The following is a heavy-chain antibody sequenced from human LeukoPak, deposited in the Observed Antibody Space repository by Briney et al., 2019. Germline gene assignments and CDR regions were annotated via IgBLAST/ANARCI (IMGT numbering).Heavy chain of an antibody. CDR3: ARPSSPVAGQWLRGHFGP. D-gene: IGHD3-22*01. Sequence: ASVKVSCKTSGYTFSNYYLHWVRQTPGQGLEWMGMINPSVGVTTYAPKFQGRVSMTRDTSTITVYMELKSLISEDTAVYYCARPSSPVAGQWLRGHFGPWGQGTLVTVSS. V-gene: IGHV1-46*01. CDR1: GYTFSNYY. CDR2: INPSVGVT. J-gene: IGHJ5*02.